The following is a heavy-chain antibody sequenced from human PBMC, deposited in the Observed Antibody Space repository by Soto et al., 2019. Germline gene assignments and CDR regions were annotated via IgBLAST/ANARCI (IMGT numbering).Heavy chain of an antibody. Sequence: SETLSLTCAVYGGSFSGYYWSWIRQPPGKGLEWIGEINHSGSTNYNPSLKSRVTISVDTSKNQFSLKLSSVTAADTAVYYCARGGYCSSTSCYADFDYWGQGTLVTVSS. D-gene: IGHD2-2*01. CDR3: ARGGYCSSTSCYADFDY. CDR1: GGSFSGYY. CDR2: INHSGST. V-gene: IGHV4-34*01. J-gene: IGHJ4*02.